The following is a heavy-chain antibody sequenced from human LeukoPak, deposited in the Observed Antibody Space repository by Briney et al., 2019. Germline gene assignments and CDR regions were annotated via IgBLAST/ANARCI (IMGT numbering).Heavy chain of an antibody. Sequence: GGSLRLSCTASGLTFSTSGFNWVRQAPGKGLEWVSAISGSGGSTYYADSVKGRFTISRDNSKNTLYLQMNSLRAEDTAVYYCAKDVSDSSGYYYRGGLDYWGQGTLVTVSS. J-gene: IGHJ4*02. CDR2: ISGSGGST. CDR1: GLTFSTSG. CDR3: AKDVSDSSGYYYRGGLDY. D-gene: IGHD3-22*01. V-gene: IGHV3-23*01.